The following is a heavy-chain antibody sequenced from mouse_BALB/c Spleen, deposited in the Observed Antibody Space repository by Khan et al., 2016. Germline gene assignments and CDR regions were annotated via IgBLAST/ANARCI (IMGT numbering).Heavy chain of an antibody. CDR1: GYTFTSYW. D-gene: IGHD1-1*01. J-gene: IGHJ4*01. V-gene: IGHV1S41*01. CDR3: ARSRYYVSSYVAMDY. CDR2: IAPGSGST. Sequence: DLVKPGASVKLSCKASGYTFTSYWINWIKQRPGQGLEWIGRIAPGSGSTYYNEMFKGKATLTVDTSSSTAYIQLSSLSSEDSAVYFCARSRYYVSSYVAMDYWGQGTSVTVSS.